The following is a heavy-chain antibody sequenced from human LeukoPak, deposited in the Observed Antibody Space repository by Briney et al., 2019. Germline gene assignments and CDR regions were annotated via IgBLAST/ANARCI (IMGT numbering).Heavy chain of an antibody. Sequence: PSETLSLTCAVYGGSFSGYYWSWIRQPPGKGLEWIGEINHSGSTNYNPSLKSRVTISVDTSKNEFSLKLSSLTASDTAVYYCARGNVVPAAPFLRRYYGMDVWGQGTTVTVSS. CDR1: GGSFSGYY. CDR2: INHSGST. V-gene: IGHV4-34*01. J-gene: IGHJ6*02. D-gene: IGHD2-2*01. CDR3: ARGNVVPAAPFLRRYYGMDV.